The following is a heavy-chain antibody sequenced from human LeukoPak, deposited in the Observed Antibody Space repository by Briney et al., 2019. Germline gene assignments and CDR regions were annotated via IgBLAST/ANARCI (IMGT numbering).Heavy chain of an antibody. V-gene: IGHV1-69*06. CDR2: IIPIFGTV. Sequence: SVKVSCKASGGTFSSYAISWVRQAPGQGLEWMGGIIPIFGTVNYAQKFQGRVTITADKSTSTAYMELSSLRSEDTAVYYCARNPRGYSGYDPDFQDSYYYYYIDVWGKGTTVTVSS. D-gene: IGHD5-12*01. J-gene: IGHJ6*03. CDR1: GGTFSSYA. CDR3: ARNPRGYSGYDPDFQDSYYYYYIDV.